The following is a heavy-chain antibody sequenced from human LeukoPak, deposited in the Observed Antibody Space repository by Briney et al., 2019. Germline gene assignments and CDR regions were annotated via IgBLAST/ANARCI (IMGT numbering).Heavy chain of an antibody. D-gene: IGHD4-23*01. CDR2: IYYSGST. Sequence: PSQTLSLTCTVSGVSISSGDYYWSWIRQPPGKGLEWVGYIYYSGSTYYNPSLTSGVTISVDTSKNQFSLKLSSVTAADTAVYYCARDYGGNPDSSYFDYWGQGTLVSVSS. V-gene: IGHV4-30-4*08. CDR1: GVSISSGDYY. J-gene: IGHJ4*02. CDR3: ARDYGGNPDSSYFDY.